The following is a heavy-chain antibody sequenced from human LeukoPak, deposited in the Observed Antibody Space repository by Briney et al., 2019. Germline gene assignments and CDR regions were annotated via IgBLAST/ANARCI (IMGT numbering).Heavy chain of an antibody. V-gene: IGHV3-23*01. CDR3: AKVITFGGVISHFDY. CDR1: GFTFSSYA. CDR2: ISGSGGST. J-gene: IGHJ4*02. D-gene: IGHD3-16*01. Sequence: GGSLRLSCAASGFTFSSYAMSWVRQAPGKGLERVSAISGSGGSTYYADSVKGRFTISRDNSKNTLYLQMNSLRAEDTAVYYCAKVITFGGVISHFDYWGQGTLVTASS.